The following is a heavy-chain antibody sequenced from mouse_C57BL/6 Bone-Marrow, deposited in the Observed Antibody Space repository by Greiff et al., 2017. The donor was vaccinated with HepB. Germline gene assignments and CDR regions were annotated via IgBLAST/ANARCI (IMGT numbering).Heavy chain of an antibody. CDR1: GYTFTSYW. Sequence: QVQLQQSGAELVKPGASVKLSCKASGYTFTSYWMHWVKQRPGQGLEWIGMIHPNSGSTNYNEKFKSKATLTVDKSSSTAYMQLSSLTSEDSAVYYCASSLTGDFDYWGQGTTLTVSS. J-gene: IGHJ2*01. CDR2: IHPNSGST. CDR3: ASSLTGDFDY. D-gene: IGHD6-5*01. V-gene: IGHV1-64*01.